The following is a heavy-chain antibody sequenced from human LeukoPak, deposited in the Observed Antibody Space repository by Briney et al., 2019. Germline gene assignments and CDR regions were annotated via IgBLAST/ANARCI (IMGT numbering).Heavy chain of an antibody. D-gene: IGHD1-26*01. Sequence: GASLQISSKGSGYSFTSYWIGWVRQMPGKGLEWMGIMYPGDSDTRYSPSFQGQVTISADKSISTAYLQWSSLKASDTAMYYCARQRSYPDYFDYWGQGTLVTVSS. CDR3: ARQRSYPDYFDY. J-gene: IGHJ4*02. CDR1: GYSFTSYW. CDR2: MYPGDSDT. V-gene: IGHV5-51*01.